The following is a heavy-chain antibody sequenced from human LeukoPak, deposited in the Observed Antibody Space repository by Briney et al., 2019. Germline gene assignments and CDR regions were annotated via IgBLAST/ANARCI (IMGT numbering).Heavy chain of an antibody. J-gene: IGHJ4*02. CDR2: INHSGST. V-gene: IGHV4-34*01. D-gene: IGHD2-2*01. CDR1: GGSFSSYY. CDR3: ATSLDSYFDY. Sequence: MPSETLSLTCAVYGGSFSSYYWSWIRQPPGKGLEWIGEINHSGSTNYNPSLKSRVTISVDTSKNQFSLKLSSVTAADTAVYYCATSLDSYFDYWGQGTLVTVSS.